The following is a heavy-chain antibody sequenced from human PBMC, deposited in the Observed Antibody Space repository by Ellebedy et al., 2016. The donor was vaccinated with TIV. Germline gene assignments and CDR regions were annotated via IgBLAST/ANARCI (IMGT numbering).Heavy chain of an antibody. CDR3: ATSRARVY. V-gene: IGHV3-21*01. Sequence: PGGSLRLSCAVSGLTVSNNYMTWVRQTPGKGLEWVSSISRSGSYLYYADSVKGRFTISRDNAKNSLYLQMNSLRVDDTAVYYFATSRARVYWGQGTLVTVSS. CDR2: ISRSGSYL. J-gene: IGHJ4*02. CDR1: GLTVSNNY.